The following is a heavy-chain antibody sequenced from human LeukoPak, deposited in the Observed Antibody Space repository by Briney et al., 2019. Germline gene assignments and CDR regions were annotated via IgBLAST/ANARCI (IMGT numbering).Heavy chain of an antibody. Sequence: GGSLRLSCASSGFTLSKYGMNWVRQAPGKGLEWVSYITISGGTYYADSVKGRFTISRDSAKNSLSLQMNSLRAEDTAVYYCAKGMPDMAYLDCWGQGTLVTVSS. CDR3: AKGMPDMAYLDC. CDR1: GFTLSKYG. CDR2: ITISGGT. J-gene: IGHJ4*02. D-gene: IGHD5-18*01. V-gene: IGHV3-48*01.